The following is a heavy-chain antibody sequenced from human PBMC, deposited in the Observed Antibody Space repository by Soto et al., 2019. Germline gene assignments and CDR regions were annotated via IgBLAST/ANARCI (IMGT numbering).Heavy chain of an antibody. J-gene: IGHJ4*02. CDR1: GFTFSSYA. CDR2: ISGSGGST. D-gene: IGHD3-22*01. CDR3: AKVLYYFDSTGYCYDY. Sequence: GGSLRLSCAASGFTFSSYAMSWVRQAPGKGLEWVSAISGSGGSTYYADSVKGRFTISRDNSKNTLYLQMNSLRAEDTAVYYCAKVLYYFDSTGYCYDYWGQGTLVTVSS. V-gene: IGHV3-23*01.